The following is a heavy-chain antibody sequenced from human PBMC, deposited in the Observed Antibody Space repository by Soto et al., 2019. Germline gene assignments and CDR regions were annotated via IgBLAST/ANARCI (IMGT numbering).Heavy chain of an antibody. CDR3: SKDLDGLQGLVDSSFCFDY. Sequence: QVQLVESGGGVVQPGRSLRLSCAASGFTFNSYGMHWVRQAPGKGLEWVAVISYDGSDKYYADSVKGRFTISRDNSKNTLYLQMNSLRAEDTAVYYCSKDLDGLQGLVDSSFCFDYWGQEPWSPSPQ. J-gene: IGHJ4*01. V-gene: IGHV3-30*18. CDR1: GFTFNSYG. CDR2: ISYDGSDK. D-gene: IGHD3-16*02.